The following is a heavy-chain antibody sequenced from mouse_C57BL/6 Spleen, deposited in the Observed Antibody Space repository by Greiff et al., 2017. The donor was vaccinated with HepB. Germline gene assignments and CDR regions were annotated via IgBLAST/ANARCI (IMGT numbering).Heavy chain of an antibody. D-gene: IGHD2-5*01. CDR2: IYPGSGST. CDR3: ARVYYSNFYFDY. J-gene: IGHJ2*01. Sequence: QVQLKESGAELVKPGASVKMSCKASGYTFTSYWITWVKQRPGQGLEWIGDIYPGSGSTNYNEKFKSKATLTVDTSSSTAYMQLSSLTSEDSAVYYCARVYYSNFYFDYWGQGTTLTVSS. CDR1: GYTFTSYW. V-gene: IGHV1-55*01.